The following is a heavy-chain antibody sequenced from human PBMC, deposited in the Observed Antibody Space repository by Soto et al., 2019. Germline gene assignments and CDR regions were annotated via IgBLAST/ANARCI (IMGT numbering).Heavy chain of an antibody. V-gene: IGHV3-30*03. CDR1: GITFSSYG. J-gene: IGHJ4*02. CDR3: ATQLCVSSRWYDHPRYDV. D-gene: IGHD6-13*01. CDR2: ISYDGSNK. Sequence: PGGSLRLSCAASGITFSSYGMHWVRQAPGKGLEWVAVISYDGSNKYYADSVKGRFTISRDNSKNTLYLQMNSLRAEDTAVYYCATQLCVSSRWYDHPRYDVWGKGSLVPVS.